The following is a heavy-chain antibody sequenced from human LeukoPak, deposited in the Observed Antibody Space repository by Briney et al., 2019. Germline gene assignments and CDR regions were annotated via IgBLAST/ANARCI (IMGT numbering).Heavy chain of an antibody. J-gene: IGHJ3*02. CDR3: AREGVPATAIASRSCYAFDI. CDR1: GFTFDDYG. Sequence: GGSLRLSCAASGFTFDDYGMSWVRQAPGKGLEWVSGINWNGGSTGYADSVKGRFTISRDNAKNSLYLQMNSLRDEDTAVYYCAREGVPATAIASRSCYAFDIWGQGTMVTVSS. CDR2: INWNGGST. V-gene: IGHV3-20*04. D-gene: IGHD2-2*01.